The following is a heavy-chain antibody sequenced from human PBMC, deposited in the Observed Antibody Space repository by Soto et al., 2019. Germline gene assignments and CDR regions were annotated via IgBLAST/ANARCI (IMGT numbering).Heavy chain of an antibody. CDR2: IYYTGGT. CDR3: ARLAPQSRRSFDC. CDR1: GVTIRGYY. J-gene: IGHJ4*02. Sequence: SETLSLTCNVSGVTIRGYYWNWIRQPPGKTLEWIGSIYYTGGTNYNPSLKSRVTISVDTSKSHFSLKLSSLIVADTAVYYCARLAPQSRRSFDCWGQGTLVTVSS. V-gene: IGHV4-59*01.